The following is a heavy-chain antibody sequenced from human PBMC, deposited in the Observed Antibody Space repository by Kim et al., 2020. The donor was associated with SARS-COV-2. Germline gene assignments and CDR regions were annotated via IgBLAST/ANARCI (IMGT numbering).Heavy chain of an antibody. V-gene: IGHV1-69*13. D-gene: IGHD3-9*01. CDR3: ARVDYYDILTGALYYYMDV. CDR2: IIPIFGTA. Sequence: SVKVSCKASGGTFSSYAISWVRQAPGQGLEWMGGIIPIFGTANYAQKFQGRVTITADESTSTAYMELSSLRPEDTAVYYCARVDYYDILTGALYYYMDVWGKGTTVTVSS. J-gene: IGHJ6*03. CDR1: GGTFSSYA.